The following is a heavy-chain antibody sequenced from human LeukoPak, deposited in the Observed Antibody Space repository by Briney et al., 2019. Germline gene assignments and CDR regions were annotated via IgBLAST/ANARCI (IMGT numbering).Heavy chain of an antibody. CDR2: INHSGST. CDR3: ASGATYYYYMDV. CDR1: GGPFSGYY. V-gene: IGHV4-34*01. Sequence: PSETLSLTCAVYGGPFSGYYWSWIRQPPGKGLEWIGEINHSGSTNYNPSLKSRVTISVDTSKNQFSLKLSSVTAADTAVYYCASGATYYYYMDVWGKGTTVTVSS. J-gene: IGHJ6*03.